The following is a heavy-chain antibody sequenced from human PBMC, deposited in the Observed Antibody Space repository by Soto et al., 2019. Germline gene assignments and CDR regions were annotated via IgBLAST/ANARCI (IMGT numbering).Heavy chain of an antibody. Sequence: QVQVVQSGVEVRRPGSSVKVSCKASGDTFKNCVISWGRQAPGQGLEWMGGIIPLFGTANYAQKFQGRVTITADESTSTLYIELSSLRSDDTAVYYCATELGDNPARPFDSWGQGTLVTVSS. CDR3: ATELGDNPARPFDS. J-gene: IGHJ4*02. V-gene: IGHV1-69*01. CDR2: IIPLFGTA. D-gene: IGHD2-21*01. CDR1: GDTFKNCV.